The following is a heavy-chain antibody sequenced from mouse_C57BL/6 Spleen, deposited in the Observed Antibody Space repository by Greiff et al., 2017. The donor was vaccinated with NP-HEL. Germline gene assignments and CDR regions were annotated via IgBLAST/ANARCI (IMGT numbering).Heavy chain of an antibody. CDR2: ISNGGGST. V-gene: IGHV5-12*01. CDR1: GFTFSDYY. Sequence: EVKLMESGGGLVQPGGSLKLSCAASGFTFSDYYMYWVRQTPEKRLEWVAYISNGGGSTYYPDTVKGRFTISRDNAKNTLYLQMSRLKSEDTAMYYCARQYDYDGYAMDYWGQGTSVTVSS. D-gene: IGHD2-4*01. CDR3: ARQYDYDGYAMDY. J-gene: IGHJ4*01.